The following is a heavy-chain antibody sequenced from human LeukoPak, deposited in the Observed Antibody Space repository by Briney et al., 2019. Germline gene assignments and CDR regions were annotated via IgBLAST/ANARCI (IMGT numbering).Heavy chain of an antibody. CDR3: ARKKSHDY. CDR2: IYNSGST. V-gene: IGHV4-59*12. J-gene: IGHJ4*02. CDR1: GGSISSYY. Sequence: SETLSLTCTVSGGSISSYYWGWIRQPPGKGLEWIGCIYNSGSTYYSPSLKRRVTISVDTSKNQFSLKLSSVTAADTAVYYCARKKSHDYWGQGTLVTVSS.